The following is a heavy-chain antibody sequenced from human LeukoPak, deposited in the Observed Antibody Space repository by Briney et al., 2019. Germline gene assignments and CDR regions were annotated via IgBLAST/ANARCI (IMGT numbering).Heavy chain of an antibody. V-gene: IGHV1-2*02. CDR3: AREVVVVPAARYDSSGYHDY. CDR2: INPNSGGT. CDR1: GYTFTSYY. J-gene: IGHJ4*02. D-gene: IGHD3-22*01. Sequence: ASVKVSCKASGYTFTSYYMHWVRQAPGQGLEWMGWINPNSGGTNYAQKFQGRVTMTRDTSISTAYMELSRLRSDDTAVYYCAREVVVVPAARYDSSGYHDYWGQGTLVTVSS.